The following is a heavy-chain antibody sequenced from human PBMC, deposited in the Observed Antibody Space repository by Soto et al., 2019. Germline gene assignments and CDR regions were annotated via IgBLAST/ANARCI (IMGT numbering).Heavy chain of an antibody. Sequence: ASVKRSCKASGYTFTSYDINWVRQATGQGLEWMGWMNPNSGNTGYAQKFQGRVTMTRNTSISTAYMELSSLRSEDTAVYYCARGRDDGTGSDHLVDPWGQGTLVTVSS. V-gene: IGHV1-8*01. CDR2: MNPNSGNT. D-gene: IGHD3-10*01. CDR3: ARGRDDGTGSDHLVDP. CDR1: GYTFTSYD. J-gene: IGHJ5*02.